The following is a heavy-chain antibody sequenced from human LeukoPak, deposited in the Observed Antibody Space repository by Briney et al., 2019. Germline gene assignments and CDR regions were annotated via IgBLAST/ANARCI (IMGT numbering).Heavy chain of an antibody. CDR2: INHIGST. Sequence: SETLSLTCAVYGGSLSGYYWSWIRQPPENGLEWMGEINHIGSTNYNPSLKSRVTISVAPSKNQFSLKLSSVTAADTAVYSCESRGRGSYSGWGQGTLVTVSS. J-gene: IGHJ4*02. CDR3: ESRGRGSYSG. D-gene: IGHD1-26*01. CDR1: GGSLSGYY. V-gene: IGHV4-34*01.